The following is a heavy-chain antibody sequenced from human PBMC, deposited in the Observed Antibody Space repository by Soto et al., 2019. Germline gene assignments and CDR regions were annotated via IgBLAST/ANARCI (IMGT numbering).Heavy chain of an antibody. Sequence: QVQLVESGGGVVQPGRSLRLSCAASGFTFSSYGMHWVRQAPGKGLEWVAVISYDGSNKYYADSVKGRFTISRDNSKNKLYLQMNSLRAEDTAVYYCAKVASGDYGMDVWGQGTTVTVSS. J-gene: IGHJ6*02. V-gene: IGHV3-30*18. CDR1: GFTFSSYG. CDR3: AKVASGDYGMDV. CDR2: ISYDGSNK. D-gene: IGHD4-17*01.